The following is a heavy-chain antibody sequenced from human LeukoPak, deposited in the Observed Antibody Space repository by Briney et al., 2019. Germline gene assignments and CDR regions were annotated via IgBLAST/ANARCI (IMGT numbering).Heavy chain of an antibody. CDR2: IIPILGIA. J-gene: IGHJ4*02. V-gene: IGHV1-69*04. D-gene: IGHD5-24*01. CDR3: AREKEMATIRYFDY. CDR1: GGTFSSYA. Sequence: SVKVSCKASGGTFSSYAISWVRQAPGQGLEWMGRIIPILGIANYAQKFQGRVTITADKSTSTAYMELSSLRSEDTAVYYCAREKEMATIRYFDYWGQGTLVTVSP.